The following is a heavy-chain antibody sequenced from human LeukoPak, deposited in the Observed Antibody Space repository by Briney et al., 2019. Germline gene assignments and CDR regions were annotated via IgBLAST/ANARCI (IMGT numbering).Heavy chain of an antibody. J-gene: IGHJ6*02. Sequence: GGSLRLSCAASGFTFSSYWMSWVRQAPGKGLEWVANIKQDGSEKYYVDSVKGRFTISRDNAKNSPYLQMNSLRAEDTAVYYCARDGGIYCSSTSCYWGEATYGMDVWGQGTTVTVSS. D-gene: IGHD2-2*01. CDR2: IKQDGSEK. CDR3: ARDGGIYCSSTSCYWGEATYGMDV. CDR1: GFTFSSYW. V-gene: IGHV3-7*01.